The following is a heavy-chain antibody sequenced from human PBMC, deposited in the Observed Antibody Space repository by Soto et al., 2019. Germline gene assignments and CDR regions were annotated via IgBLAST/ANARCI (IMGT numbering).Heavy chain of an antibody. CDR2: ISSSSSYI. CDR1: GFTFSSYS. V-gene: IGHV3-21*01. Sequence: PGGSLRLSCAASGFTFSSYSMNWVRQAPGKGLEWVSYISSSSSYIYYADSVKGRFTISRDNTKNSLFLQMNSLRAEDTAVYYCVLGETGSPFDYWGQGTLVTVSS. CDR3: VLGETGSPFDY. D-gene: IGHD3-10*01. J-gene: IGHJ4*02.